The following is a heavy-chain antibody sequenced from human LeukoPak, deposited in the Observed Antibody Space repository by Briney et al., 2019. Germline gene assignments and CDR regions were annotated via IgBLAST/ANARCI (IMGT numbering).Heavy chain of an antibody. CDR1: GLTGSHNY. CDR2: IHTSGDT. D-gene: IGHD4-17*01. CDR3: IVFGDSNH. V-gene: IGHV3-53*01. Sequence: GGSLRLSCAASGLTGSHNYVSWVRQAPGKGLEWVSAIHTSGDTCYADSVKGRFTISRDTSKNTLYLQINSLRVEDTAVYYCIVFGDSNHWGQGALVTVSS. J-gene: IGHJ5*02.